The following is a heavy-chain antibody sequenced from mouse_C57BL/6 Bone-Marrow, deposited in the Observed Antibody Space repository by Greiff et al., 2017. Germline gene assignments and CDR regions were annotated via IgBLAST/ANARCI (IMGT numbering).Heavy chain of an antibody. J-gene: IGHJ4*01. D-gene: IGHD1-1*01. V-gene: IGHV1-55*01. CDR1: GYTFTSYW. CDR2: IYPGSGST. CDR3: ARGWVTTDYYAMDY. Sequence: QVQLQQPGAELVKPGASVKMSCKASGYTFTSYWITWVKQRPGQGLEWIGDIYPGSGSTNYNEKFKSKATLTVDTSSSPAYMQLSSLTSEDSAVYYCARGWVTTDYYAMDYWGQGTSVTVSS.